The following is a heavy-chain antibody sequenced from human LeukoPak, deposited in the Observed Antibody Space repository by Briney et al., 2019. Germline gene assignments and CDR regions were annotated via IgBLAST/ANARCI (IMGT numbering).Heavy chain of an antibody. V-gene: IGHV4-39*07. J-gene: IGHJ4*02. CDR1: GGSMSSSSYY. CDR3: ARIPTVTFFDY. CDR2: IYYSEST. Sequence: SETLSLTCTVSGGSMSSSSYYWGWIRQPPGKGLEWIGSIYYSESTYQNPSLKSRVTISVDTSKNQFSLKQSSVTAADTAVYYCARIPTVTFFDYWGQGTLVTVSS. D-gene: IGHD4-17*01.